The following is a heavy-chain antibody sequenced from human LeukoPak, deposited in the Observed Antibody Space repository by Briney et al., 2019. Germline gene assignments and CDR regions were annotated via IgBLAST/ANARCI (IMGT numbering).Heavy chain of an antibody. CDR3: AREPPIPDGSASFDY. V-gene: IGHV3-33*01. CDR2: IWYDGSNK. Sequence: PGGSLRLSCAASGFTFSSYGMPWVRQAPGKGLEWVAVIWYDGSNKYYADSVKGRFTISRDNSRNTLYLQMNSLRAEDTAVYYCAREPPIPDGSASFDYWGQGTLVTVSS. D-gene: IGHD5-24*01. CDR1: GFTFSSYG. J-gene: IGHJ4*02.